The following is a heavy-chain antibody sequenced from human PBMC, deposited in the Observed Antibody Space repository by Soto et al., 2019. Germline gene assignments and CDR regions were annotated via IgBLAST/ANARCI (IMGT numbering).Heavy chain of an antibody. D-gene: IGHD3-22*01. J-gene: IGHJ6*02. CDR2: IYYSGST. CDR1: GGSISSGGYY. Sequence: SETLSLTCTVSGGSISSGGYYWSWIRQHPGKGLEWIGYIYYSGSTYYNPSLKSRVTISVDTSKNQFSLKLSSVTAADTAVYYCASWGDYYDSRSYYYYYGMDVWGQGTTVTVSS. V-gene: IGHV4-31*03. CDR3: ASWGDYYDSRSYYYYYGMDV.